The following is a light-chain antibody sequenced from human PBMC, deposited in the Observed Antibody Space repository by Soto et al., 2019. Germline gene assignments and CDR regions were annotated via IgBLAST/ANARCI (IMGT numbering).Light chain of an antibody. V-gene: IGKV3-15*01. Sequence: EIVMTQSPATLSVSPGERVILSCRASQSVSSNLAWYQQKPGQAPRLLLYGASTRATGIPARFSGSGSGTEFTLTISELESEDFAVYYCQQYNSWPLTLGGGTKVDIK. J-gene: IGKJ4*01. CDR3: QQYNSWPLT. CDR2: GAS. CDR1: QSVSSN.